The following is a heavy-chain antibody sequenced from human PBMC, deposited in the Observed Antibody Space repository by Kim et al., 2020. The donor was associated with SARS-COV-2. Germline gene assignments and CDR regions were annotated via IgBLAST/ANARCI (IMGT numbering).Heavy chain of an antibody. CDR3: ARDRFVGASDI. CDR2: IYYSGST. D-gene: IGHD1-26*01. Sequence: SETLSLTCTVSGGSISSYYWSWIRQPPGKGLEWIGYIYYSGSTNYNPSLKSRVTISVDTSKNQFSLKLSSVTAADTAVYYCARDRFVGASDIWGQGTMVTVSS. V-gene: IGHV4-59*01. J-gene: IGHJ3*02. CDR1: GGSISSYY.